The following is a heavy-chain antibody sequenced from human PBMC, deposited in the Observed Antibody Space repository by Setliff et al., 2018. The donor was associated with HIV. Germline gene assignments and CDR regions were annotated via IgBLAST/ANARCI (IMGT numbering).Heavy chain of an antibody. D-gene: IGHD3-10*01. V-gene: IGHV1-69*13. CDR3: ARDDHYYDSGSYYSDWYFDL. CDR2: IIPIFGST. Sequence: VASVKVSCKASGGTFSNYAFSWVRQAPGQGLEWMGGIIPIFGSTKYAQKFQGRVTISADESTTTADMELSSLRSEDTAVYYCARDDHYYDSGSYYSDWYFDLWGRGTLVTVS. J-gene: IGHJ2*01. CDR1: GGTFSNYA.